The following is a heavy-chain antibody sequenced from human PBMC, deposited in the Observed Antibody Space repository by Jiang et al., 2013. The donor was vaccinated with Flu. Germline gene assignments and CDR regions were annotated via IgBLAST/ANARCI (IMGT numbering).Heavy chain of an antibody. CDR2: VNPNTNVT. CDR1: GYPFTAYY. J-gene: IGHJ4*02. CDR3: TRDTKEGMGFDY. V-gene: IGHV1-2*02. D-gene: IGHD2-2*01. Sequence: GAEVKKPGASVKVSCKASGYPFTAYYTHWVRQAPGQGLEWMGWVNPNTNVTQFAQKFQGRVTMTGDTSISTVYMELSSLRSDDTAVYFCTRDTKEGMGFDYWGQGTLVTVSS.